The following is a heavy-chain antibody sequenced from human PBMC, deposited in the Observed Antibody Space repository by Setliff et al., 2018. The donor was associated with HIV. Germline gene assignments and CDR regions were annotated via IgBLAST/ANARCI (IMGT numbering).Heavy chain of an antibody. J-gene: IGHJ4*02. V-gene: IGHV3-72*01. CDR2: TRNKANSYTT. D-gene: IGHD6-19*01. CDR3: ARARYSSGYYVSFDY. CDR1: GFTLSDQY. Sequence: GGSLRLSCAASGFTLSDQYMDWVRQAPGKGLEWVGRTRNKANSYTTEYAAAVKGRISNSRDDSKNSVYLQMNSLKTEDTAVYYCARARYSSGYYVSFDYWGQGTLVTVSS.